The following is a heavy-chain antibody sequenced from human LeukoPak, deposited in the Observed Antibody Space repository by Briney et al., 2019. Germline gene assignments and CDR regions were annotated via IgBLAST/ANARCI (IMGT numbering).Heavy chain of an antibody. J-gene: IGHJ5*02. D-gene: IGHD1-26*01. Sequence: ASVKVSCKASGGTFSSYAISWVRQAPGQGLEWMGRIIPMVDVSNYAQRFQGRVTITADKSTSTAYMELSSLRSEDTAVYYCAREVVGATGWFDPWGQGTLVTVSS. V-gene: IGHV1-69*04. CDR2: IIPMVDVS. CDR3: AREVVGATGWFDP. CDR1: GGTFSSYA.